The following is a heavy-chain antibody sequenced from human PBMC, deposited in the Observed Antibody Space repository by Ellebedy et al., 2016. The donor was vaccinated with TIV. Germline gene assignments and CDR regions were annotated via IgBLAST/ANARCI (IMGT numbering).Heavy chain of an antibody. D-gene: IGHD2-15*01. CDR1: GFTFDNHA. Sequence: PGGSLRLSCAASGFTFDNHAMHWVRQAPGKGLAWVALVSNDGSLQYYADSVAGRFTISRDNSKNTVSLQMSSLRAEDTALYYCAREGYNSGSIGDLDYWGQGTLVTVSS. CDR3: AREGYNSGSIGDLDY. V-gene: IGHV3-30*04. J-gene: IGHJ4*02. CDR2: VSNDGSLQ.